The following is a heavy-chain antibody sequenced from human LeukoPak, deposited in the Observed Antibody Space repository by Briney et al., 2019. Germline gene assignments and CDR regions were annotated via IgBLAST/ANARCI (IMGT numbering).Heavy chain of an antibody. CDR1: GYTFTGYY. J-gene: IGHJ5*02. CDR3: AREGAGSYHTGEENWFDP. V-gene: IGHV1-2*02. D-gene: IGHD3-10*01. Sequence: GASVKVSCKASGYTFTGYYMHWVRQAPGQGLEWMGWINPNSGGTNYAQKFQGRVIMTRDTSISTAYMELSRLRSDDTAVYYCAREGAGSYHTGEENWFDPWGQGTLVTVSS. CDR2: INPNSGGT.